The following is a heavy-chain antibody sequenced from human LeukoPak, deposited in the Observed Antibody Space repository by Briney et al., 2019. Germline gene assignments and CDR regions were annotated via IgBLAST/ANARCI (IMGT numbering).Heavy chain of an antibody. D-gene: IGHD2-2*01. CDR2: ISSSGSNI. V-gene: IGHV3-11*01. CDR1: GFTFSDYY. J-gene: IGHJ6*02. CDR3: AKVWYQLPHYGMDV. Sequence: GGSLRLSCAASGFTFSDYYMSWIRQAPGKGLEWVSYISSSGSNIYYADSVKGRFTISRDNSKNTLYLQMNSLRAEDTAVYYCAKVWYQLPHYGMDVWGQGTTVTVSS.